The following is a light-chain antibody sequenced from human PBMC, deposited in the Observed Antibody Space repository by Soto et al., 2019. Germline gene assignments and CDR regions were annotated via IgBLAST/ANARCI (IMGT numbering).Light chain of an antibody. CDR3: VQDYDYPRT. J-gene: IGKJ1*01. V-gene: IGKV1-6*01. CDR1: QVIRND. CDR2: AAS. Sequence: AIQMTQSPSSLSASVGDRVTITFRASQVIRNDLGWYQQKPGKAPKLLIYAASTLHSGVPSRFSGSGSATEFTLTISTLHPDDFATYYCVQDYDYPRTFGQGTKVDIK.